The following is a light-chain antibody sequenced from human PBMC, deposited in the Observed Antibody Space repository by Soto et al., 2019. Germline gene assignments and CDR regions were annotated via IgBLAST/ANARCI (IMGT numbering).Light chain of an antibody. J-gene: IGKJ5*01. CDR2: QTS. CDR3: QQSYSTPPIT. CDR1: QYINTR. Sequence: EIVLTQSPATLSSFPGDRVTLSCRASQYINTRLAWYQHRPGQAPRLLIYQTSIRAAGIPARFSGSGSGTEFTLTSSSLQPEDFATYYCQQSYSTPPITFGQGTRLEIK. V-gene: IGKV3-11*01.